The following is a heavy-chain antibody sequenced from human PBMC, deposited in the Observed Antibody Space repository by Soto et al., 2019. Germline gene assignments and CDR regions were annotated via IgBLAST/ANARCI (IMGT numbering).Heavy chain of an antibody. CDR2: IWFDGSNE. D-gene: IGHD2-2*01. CDR3: ARDPTPEHNCFTTSCLKAPFDY. J-gene: IGHJ4*02. CDR1: GFTFSSYG. V-gene: IGHV3-33*01. Sequence: PGGSLRLSYAASGFTFSSYGMHWVRQAPGKGLERVAVIWFDGSNEHYAESVKGRFTISRDNSKNTLYLQMNSLRAEDTAVYYCARDPTPEHNCFTTSCLKAPFDYWGQGT.